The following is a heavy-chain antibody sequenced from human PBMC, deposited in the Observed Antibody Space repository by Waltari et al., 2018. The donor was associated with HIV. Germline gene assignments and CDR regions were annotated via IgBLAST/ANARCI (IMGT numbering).Heavy chain of an antibody. J-gene: IGHJ5*02. D-gene: IGHD2-8*01. CDR3: AGRSPARRLNWFDP. V-gene: IGHV3-7*01. Sequence: EVQLVESGGGLVQPGGSLRLSCAASGFTFSRYWMIWVRQAPGKGLEWVANIKQDGSEKYYVDSMKGRFTISRDNAKNSLYLQINSLRAEDMAVYYCAGRSPARRLNWFDPWGQGTLVIVSS. CDR1: GFTFSRYW. CDR2: IKQDGSEK.